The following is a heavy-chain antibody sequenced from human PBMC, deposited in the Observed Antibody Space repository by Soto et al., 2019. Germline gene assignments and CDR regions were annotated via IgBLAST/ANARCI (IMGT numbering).Heavy chain of an antibody. CDR1: GYTFTSYD. J-gene: IGHJ6*02. CDR3: AKHDYSNYYYYYGMDV. Sequence: QVQLVQSGAEVKKPGASVKVSCKASGYTFTSYDINWVRQATGQGLEWMGWMNPNSGNTGYAQKFQGRVTMTRNTSIRTAYMELSSLRSEDTAVYYCAKHDYSNYYYYYGMDVWGQGTTVTVSS. CDR2: MNPNSGNT. V-gene: IGHV1-8*01. D-gene: IGHD4-4*01.